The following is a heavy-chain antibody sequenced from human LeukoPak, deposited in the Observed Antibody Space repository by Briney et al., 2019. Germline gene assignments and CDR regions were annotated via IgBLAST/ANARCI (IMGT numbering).Heavy chain of an antibody. J-gene: IGHJ5*02. CDR2: ISGSGGST. CDR1: GFTFSSYA. CDR3: AKSLPDGDTRSTNWFDP. Sequence: PGGSLRLSCAASGFTFSSYAMSWVRQAPGKGLEWVSVISGSGGSTYYADSVKGRFTISRDNSKNTLYLQMNSLRAEDTAVYYYAKSLPDGDTRSTNWFDPWGQGTLVTVSS. D-gene: IGHD5-18*01. V-gene: IGHV3-23*01.